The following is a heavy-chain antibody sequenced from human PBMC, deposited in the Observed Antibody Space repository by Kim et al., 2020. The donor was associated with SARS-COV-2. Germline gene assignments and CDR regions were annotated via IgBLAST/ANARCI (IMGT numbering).Heavy chain of an antibody. V-gene: IGHV3-21*01. CDR1: GFTFSSYS. D-gene: IGHD2-15*01. J-gene: IGHJ4*02. CDR2: ISSSSSYI. CDR3: ARDTTYCSGGSCYEFDY. Sequence: GGSLRLSCAASGFTFSSYSMNWVRQAPGKGLEWVSSISSSSSYIYYADSVKGRFTISRDNAKNSLYLQMNSLRAEDTAVYYCARDTTYCSGGSCYEFDYWGQGTLVTVSS.